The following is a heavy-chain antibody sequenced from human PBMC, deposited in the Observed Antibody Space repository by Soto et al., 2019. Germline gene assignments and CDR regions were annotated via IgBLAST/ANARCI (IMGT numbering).Heavy chain of an antibody. Sequence: ASVKVSGTASGYTFTGYYMHCVRQAPGQGLEWMGWINPNSGGTNYAQKFQGWVTMTRDTSISTAYMELSRLRSDDTAVYYCARASSYYDFWSGYYNGWFDPWGQGTLVTVSS. CDR2: INPNSGGT. CDR1: GYTFTGYY. V-gene: IGHV1-2*04. J-gene: IGHJ5*02. D-gene: IGHD3-3*01. CDR3: ARASSYYDFWSGYYNGWFDP.